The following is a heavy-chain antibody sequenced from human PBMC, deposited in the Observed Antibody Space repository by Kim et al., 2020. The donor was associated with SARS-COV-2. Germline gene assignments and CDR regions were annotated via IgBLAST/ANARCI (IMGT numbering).Heavy chain of an antibody. D-gene: IGHD6-13*01. CDR2: INPSGGST. Sequence: ASVKVSCKASGYTFTSYYMHWVRQAPGQGLEWMGIINPSGGSTSYAQKFQGRVTMTRDTSTSTVYMELSSLRSEDTAVYYCARVGPVKAAAGTEFGYWGQGTLVTVSS. CDR3: ARVGPVKAAAGTEFGY. CDR1: GYTFTSYY. J-gene: IGHJ4*02. V-gene: IGHV1-46*01.